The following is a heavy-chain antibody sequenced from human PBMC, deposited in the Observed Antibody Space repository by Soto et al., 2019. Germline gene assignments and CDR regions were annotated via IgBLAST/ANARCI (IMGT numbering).Heavy chain of an antibody. V-gene: IGHV4-31*01. D-gene: IGHD3-3*01. CDR1: GGSISSGGYY. Sequence: QVQLQESGPGLVKPSQTLSLTCTVSGGSISSGGYYWSWIRQHPGKGLEWIGDIYFSGSTYYNPSLKSQVTISVDTSKNQFSLKLSSVTAADTAVYYCARGYDFWSGYYTTYYFDYWGQGTLVTVSS. J-gene: IGHJ4*02. CDR2: IYFSGST. CDR3: ARGYDFWSGYYTTYYFDY.